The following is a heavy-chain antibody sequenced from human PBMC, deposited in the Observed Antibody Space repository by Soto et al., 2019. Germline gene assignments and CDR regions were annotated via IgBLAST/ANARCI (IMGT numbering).Heavy chain of an antibody. D-gene: IGHD3-10*01. Sequence: ASVKVSCKASGGTFSSYAISWVRQAPGQGLEWMGGIIPIFGTANYAQKFQGRVTITADESTSTAYMELSSLRSEDTAVYYCVCGDGSGSYYNPYYFDYWGQGTLVTVSS. CDR2: IIPIFGTA. J-gene: IGHJ4*02. V-gene: IGHV1-69*13. CDR3: VCGDGSGSYYNPYYFDY. CDR1: GGTFSSYA.